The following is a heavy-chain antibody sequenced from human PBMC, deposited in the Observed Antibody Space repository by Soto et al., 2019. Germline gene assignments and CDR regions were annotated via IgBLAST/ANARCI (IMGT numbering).Heavy chain of an antibody. D-gene: IGHD2-21*02. Sequence: SETQSLPCAVYDGTFSGHYWRWIRQPPVKGLEWIGQINHSGSTNYNPSLKSRVTISVDTSKNQFSLKLSSVTAADTAVYYSARRTSVVVTLGYCAQGTLVTVSS. CDR1: DGTFSGHY. CDR3: ARRTSVVVTLGY. V-gene: IGHV4-34*01. CDR2: INHSGST. J-gene: IGHJ4*01.